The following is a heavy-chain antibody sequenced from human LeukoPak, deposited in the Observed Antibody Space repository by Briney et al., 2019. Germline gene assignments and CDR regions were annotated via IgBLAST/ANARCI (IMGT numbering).Heavy chain of an antibody. J-gene: IGHJ5*02. CDR2: IYYSGST. V-gene: IGHV4-39*07. D-gene: IGHD3-10*01. CDR3: XXXXXXYYGSGSHNNWFDP. Sequence: SETLSLTCTVSGGSISSSSYYWGWIRQPPGKGLEWIGSIYYSGSTYYNPSPKSRVTISVDTSKNPFSLKLSSVTAADTAVYXXXXXXXXYYGSGSHNNWFDPWGQGTLVTVSS. CDR1: GGSISSSSYY.